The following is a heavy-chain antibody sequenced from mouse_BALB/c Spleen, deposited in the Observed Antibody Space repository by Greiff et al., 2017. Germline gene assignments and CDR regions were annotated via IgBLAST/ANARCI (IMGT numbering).Heavy chain of an antibody. J-gene: IGHJ3*01. Sequence: VMLVESGAELVRPGTSVKVSCKASGYAFTNYLIEWVKQRPGQGLEWIGVINPGSGGTNYNEKFKGKATLTADKSSSTAYMQLSSLTSDDSAVYFCAREDGDDYGFAYWGQGTLVTVSA. D-gene: IGHD2-13*01. CDR1: GYAFTNYL. CDR3: AREDGDDYGFAY. V-gene: IGHV1-54*03. CDR2: INPGSGGT.